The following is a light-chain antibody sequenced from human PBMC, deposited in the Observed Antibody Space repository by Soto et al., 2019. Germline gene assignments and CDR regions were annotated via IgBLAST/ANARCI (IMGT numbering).Light chain of an antibody. Sequence: EIVMTQTPAPPSVSPWGRTTLSLRASQSVSSNLAWYQQKPGQAPRLLIFGASSRANGIPARFSGSGSGTEFTLTISNLQTEDFAVYYCQQYNKWPRTFGQGTKVDIK. V-gene: IGKV3-15*01. CDR3: QQYNKWPRT. CDR2: GAS. CDR1: QSVSSN. J-gene: IGKJ1*01.